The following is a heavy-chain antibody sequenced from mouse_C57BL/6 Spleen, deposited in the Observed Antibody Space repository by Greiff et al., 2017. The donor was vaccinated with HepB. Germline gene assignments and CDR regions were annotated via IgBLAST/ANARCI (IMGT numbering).Heavy chain of an antibody. CDR1: GYTFTSYW. D-gene: IGHD2-4*01. J-gene: IGHJ2*01. CDR3: ARERDYDESLDY. CDR2: IYPGSGST. Sequence: QVQLQQPGAELVKPGASVKMSCKASGYTFTSYWITWVKQRPGQGLEWIGDIYPGSGSTNYNEKFKSKATLTVDTSSSTAYMQLSSLTSEDSAVYYCARERDYDESLDYWGQGTTLTVSS. V-gene: IGHV1-55*01.